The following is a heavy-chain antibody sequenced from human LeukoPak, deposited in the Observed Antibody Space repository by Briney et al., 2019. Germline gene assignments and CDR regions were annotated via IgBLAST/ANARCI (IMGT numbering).Heavy chain of an antibody. J-gene: IGHJ4*02. CDR1: GFTFSSYS. CDR2: ISSSSSYI. V-gene: IGHV3-21*01. Sequence: GGSLRLSCAASGFTFSSYSMNWVRQAPGKGLEWVSSISSSSSYIYYADSVKGRFTISRDNAKNSLYLQMNSLRAEDTAVYYCARDSKSIAATDYWGQGTLVTVSS. CDR3: ARDSKSIAATDY. D-gene: IGHD6-6*01.